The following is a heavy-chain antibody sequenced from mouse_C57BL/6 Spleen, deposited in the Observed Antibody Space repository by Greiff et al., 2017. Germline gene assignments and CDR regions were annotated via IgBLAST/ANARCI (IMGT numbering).Heavy chain of an antibody. D-gene: IGHD4-1*01. J-gene: IGHJ4*01. Sequence: QVQLQQPGAELVKPGASVKMSCKASGYTFTSYWITWVKQRPGQGLEWIGDIYPGSGSTNYNEKFKSKATLTVDTSSSTACMQLSSLTSEDSAVYYCARWEGDYAMDYWGQGTSVTVSS. V-gene: IGHV1-55*01. CDR3: ARWEGDYAMDY. CDR1: GYTFTSYW. CDR2: IYPGSGST.